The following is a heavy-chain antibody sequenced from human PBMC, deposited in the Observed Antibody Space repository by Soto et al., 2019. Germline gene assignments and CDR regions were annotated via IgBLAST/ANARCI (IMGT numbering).Heavy chain of an antibody. CDR1: GFTFSSYA. CDR2: ISGSGGST. CDR3: AKDEIAAAGMEGIPPYYFDY. J-gene: IGHJ4*02. Sequence: PGGSLRLSCAASGFTFSSYAMSWVRQAPGKGLEWVSAISGSGGSTYYADSVKGRFTISRDNSKNTRYLQMNSLRAEDTAVYYCAKDEIAAAGMEGIPPYYFDYWGQGTLVTVSS. D-gene: IGHD6-13*01. V-gene: IGHV3-23*01.